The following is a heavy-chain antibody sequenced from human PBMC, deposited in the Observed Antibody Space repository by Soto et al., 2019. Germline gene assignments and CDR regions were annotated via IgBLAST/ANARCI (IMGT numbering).Heavy chain of an antibody. CDR1: GYTFTSYG. Sequence: VASVKVSCKVSGYTFTSYGISWVRQAPGQGLEWMGWISAYNGNTNYAQKLQGRVTMTTDTSTSTAYMELRSLRSDDTAVYYCARAPLYSNYDFLDYSFDYWGQGTLVTVSS. J-gene: IGHJ4*02. CDR3: ARAPLYSNYDFLDYSFDY. V-gene: IGHV1-18*01. D-gene: IGHD4-4*01. CDR2: ISAYNGNT.